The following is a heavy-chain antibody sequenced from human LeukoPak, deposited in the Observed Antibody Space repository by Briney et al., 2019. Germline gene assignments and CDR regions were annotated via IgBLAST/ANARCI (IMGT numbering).Heavy chain of an antibody. D-gene: IGHD3-10*01. V-gene: IGHV3-66*01. CDR2: IYSGGST. CDR1: GFTVSSNY. Sequence: GGSLRLSCAASGFTVSSNYMSWVRQAPGKGLEWVSVIYSGGSTYYADSVKGRFTISRDNSKNTLYLQMNSLRAEDTAVYYCARAYYYDSGNYYNPTSSFDYWGQGTLVTVSS. CDR3: ARAYYYDSGNYYNPTSSFDY. J-gene: IGHJ4*02.